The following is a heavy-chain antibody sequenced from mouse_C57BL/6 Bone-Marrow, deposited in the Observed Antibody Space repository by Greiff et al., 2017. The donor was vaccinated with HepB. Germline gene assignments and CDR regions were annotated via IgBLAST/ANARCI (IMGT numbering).Heavy chain of an antibody. CDR2: ISSGGDYI. D-gene: IGHD2-3*01. J-gene: IGHJ4*01. V-gene: IGHV5-9-1*02. CDR3: TRDERYYPNYYAMDY. Sequence: EVKVVESGEGLVKPGGSLKLSCAASGFTFSSYAMSWVRQTPEKRLEWVAYISSGGDYIYYADTVKGRFTISRDNARNTLYLQMSSLKSEDTAMYYCTRDERYYPNYYAMDYWGQGTSVTVSS. CDR1: GFTFSSYA.